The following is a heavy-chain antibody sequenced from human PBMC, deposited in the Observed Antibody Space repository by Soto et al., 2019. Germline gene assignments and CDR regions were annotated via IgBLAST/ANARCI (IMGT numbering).Heavy chain of an antibody. CDR2: IYYNGNT. CDR1: GGSISDGYY. V-gene: IGHV4-61*08. CDR3: ARVDGSGTYSIIDL. Sequence: PSETLSLTCTVSGGSISDGYYWAWIRQPPGKGLEWVGYIYYNGNTNYNPSLKSRGTISLDTSQSQFSLSLRSVTAADSAVYFCARVDGSGTYSIIDLWGPGILVTVSS. D-gene: IGHD3-10*01. J-gene: IGHJ5*02.